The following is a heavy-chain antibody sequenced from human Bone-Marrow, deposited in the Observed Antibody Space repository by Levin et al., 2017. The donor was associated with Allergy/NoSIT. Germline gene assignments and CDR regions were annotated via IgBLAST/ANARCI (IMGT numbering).Heavy chain of an antibody. D-gene: IGHD3-3*01. J-gene: IGHJ4*02. Sequence: ASVKVSCQTSGYTFTDYYVHWFRQAPGQGLEWLGRINPDTGVSNYGQKFQGRVIMTRDTSISTAYMDLSRLRYDDTAVYYCTKDLDYGVVTPDFWGQGTLVTVSS. CDR3: TKDLDYGVVTPDF. CDR1: GYTFTDYY. V-gene: IGHV1-2*06. CDR2: INPDTGVS.